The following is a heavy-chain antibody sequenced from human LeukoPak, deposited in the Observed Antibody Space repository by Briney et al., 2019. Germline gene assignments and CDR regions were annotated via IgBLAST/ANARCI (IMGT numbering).Heavy chain of an antibody. CDR2: ISYDGSNK. Sequence: ERSLRLSCAASGFIFSTEAMHWVRQAPGKGLEWVALISYDGSNKYYADSVKGRFTISRDNSKNTLYLQMNSLRAEDTAVYYCVRDGEMATITCGDYWGQGTLVTVSS. CDR3: VRDGEMATITCGDY. CDR1: GFIFSTEA. J-gene: IGHJ4*02. D-gene: IGHD5-24*01. V-gene: IGHV3-30-3*01.